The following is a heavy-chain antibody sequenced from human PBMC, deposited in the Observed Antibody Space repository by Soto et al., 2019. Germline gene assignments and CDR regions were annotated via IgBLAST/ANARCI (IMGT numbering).Heavy chain of an antibody. V-gene: IGHV3-23*01. CDR1: GFTFSSYA. J-gene: IGHJ6*02. CDR3: AKVGPVTTGWSFYYGLDV. D-gene: IGHD4-17*01. CDR2: ISGGSDST. Sequence: GGSLRLSCAASGFTFSSYAMSWVRQAPGKGLEWVSAISGGSDSTYYADSVKGRFTISRDNSKNTLYLQMNSLRAEDTAVYYCAKVGPVTTGWSFYYGLDVWGQGTTVTVSS.